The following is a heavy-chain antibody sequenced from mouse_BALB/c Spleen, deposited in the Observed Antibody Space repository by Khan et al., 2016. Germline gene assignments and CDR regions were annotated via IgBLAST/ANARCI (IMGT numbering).Heavy chain of an antibody. CDR1: GFDFSRYW. Sequence: EVQLQESGGGLVQPGGSLKLSCAASGFDFSRYWMSWVRQAPGKGLEWIGEINPDSSTINYTPSLKDKFIISRDNANNTLYLQMSKVRSEDTALYYCARLHDYGRFAYWGQGTLVTVSA. J-gene: IGHJ3*01. CDR3: ARLHDYGRFAY. V-gene: IGHV4-1*02. CDR2: INPDSSTI. D-gene: IGHD1-2*01.